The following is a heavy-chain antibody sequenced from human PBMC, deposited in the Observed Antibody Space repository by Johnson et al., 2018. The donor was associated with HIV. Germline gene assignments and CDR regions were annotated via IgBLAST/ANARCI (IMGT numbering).Heavy chain of an antibody. D-gene: IGHD2-2*03. CDR2: ISNDGSNK. J-gene: IGHJ3*02. CDR1: GFTFSSYG. CDR3: ARDQGMCRAGYDGFAN. V-gene: IGHV3-30*03. Sequence: QVQLVESGGGLVQPGGSLRLSCAASGFTFSSYGMHWVRQASGKGLEWGAFISNDGSNKYYADSVTGRFTISRDNSKNTMDLQMNSLRAEDTAWYYGARDQGMCRAGYDGFANWRQGTIVTVSS.